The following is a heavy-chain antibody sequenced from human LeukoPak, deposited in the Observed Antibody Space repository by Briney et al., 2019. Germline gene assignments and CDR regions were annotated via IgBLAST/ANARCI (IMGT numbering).Heavy chain of an antibody. Sequence: SVKVSCKASGGTFGSYALIWVRQAPGQGLEWMGGIIPMFGTANNAQKFQGRVTITADKSTGTAYMELSSLRSDDTAVYYCARLYLWSTILTGYYYYFDYWGQGTLVTVSS. J-gene: IGHJ4*02. V-gene: IGHV1-69*06. D-gene: IGHD3-9*01. CDR2: IIPMFGTA. CDR1: GGTFGSYA. CDR3: ARLYLWSTILTGYYYYFDY.